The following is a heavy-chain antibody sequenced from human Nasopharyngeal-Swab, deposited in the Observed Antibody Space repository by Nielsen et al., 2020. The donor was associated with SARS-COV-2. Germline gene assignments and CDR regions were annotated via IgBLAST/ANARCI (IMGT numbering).Heavy chain of an antibody. V-gene: IGHV1-46*01. CDR3: ARGGDPREVVAATDCFDP. CDR2: INPGGGSA. J-gene: IGHJ5*02. Sequence: WVRQAPGPGLERMGIINPGGGSARYSQNFQGRVTMTRDTSTSTVYMELSSLRSEDTAVYYCARGGDPREVVAATDCFDPWGQGTLVTVSS. D-gene: IGHD2-15*01.